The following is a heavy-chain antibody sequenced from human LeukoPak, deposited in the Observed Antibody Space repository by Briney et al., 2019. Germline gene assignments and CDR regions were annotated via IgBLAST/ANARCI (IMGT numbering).Heavy chain of an antibody. Sequence: ASVKVSCKASGYTFTGYYMHWVRQAPGQGLEWIGWINPNSGGTNYAQKFQGRVTMTRDTSISTAYMELSRLRSDDTAVYYCARFTSSTWGIDYWGQGTLVTVSS. CDR1: GYTFTGYY. J-gene: IGHJ4*02. CDR2: INPNSGGT. D-gene: IGHD6-13*01. CDR3: ARFTSSTWGIDY. V-gene: IGHV1-2*02.